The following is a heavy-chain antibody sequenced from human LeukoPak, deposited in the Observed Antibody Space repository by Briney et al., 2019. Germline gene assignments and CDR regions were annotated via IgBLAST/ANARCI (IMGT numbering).Heavy chain of an antibody. J-gene: IGHJ5*02. CDR2: INPKSGDT. CDR1: GYTFIGYY. Sequence: RASVKVSCKASGYTFIGYYIHWVRQAPGQGLEWMGWINPKSGDTNYAQKFQGRVTMTRDTSISTAYMELSRLRSDDTAVYYCARDYYGSKSSSFDPWGQGTLVTVSS. V-gene: IGHV1-2*02. CDR3: ARDYYGSKSSSFDP. D-gene: IGHD3-10*01.